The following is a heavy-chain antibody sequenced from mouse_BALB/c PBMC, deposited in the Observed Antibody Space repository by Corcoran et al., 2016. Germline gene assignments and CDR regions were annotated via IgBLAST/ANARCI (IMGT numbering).Heavy chain of an antibody. CDR1: GYTFTYYY. J-gene: IGHJ4*01. V-gene: IGHV1-84*02. D-gene: IGHD1-2*01. Sequence: QIQLQQSGPELVKPGASVKISCKASGYTFTYYYINWVKQKPGQGLEWIGWIYPGSGNTKYNEKFKGKATLTVDTSSSTAYMQLSSLTSEDTAVYFCAREEITTAEDAMDYWGQGTSVTVSS. CDR2: IYPGSGNT. CDR3: AREEITTAEDAMDY.